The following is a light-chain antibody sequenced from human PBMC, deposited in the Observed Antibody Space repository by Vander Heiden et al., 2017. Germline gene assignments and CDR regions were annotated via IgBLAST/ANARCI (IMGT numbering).Light chain of an antibody. J-gene: IGLJ1*01. Sequence: QSALTQPRSVSASPRQPVTISCTGASSDVGDYNYVSWYQQHPGKAPKLMIYDVSKRPSGVPDRFSGSKSGDTASLTISGLQAEDEADYYCCSYAGSYSYVFGTGTKVTVL. CDR2: DVS. CDR1: SSDVGDYNY. V-gene: IGLV2-11*01. CDR3: CSYAGSYSYV.